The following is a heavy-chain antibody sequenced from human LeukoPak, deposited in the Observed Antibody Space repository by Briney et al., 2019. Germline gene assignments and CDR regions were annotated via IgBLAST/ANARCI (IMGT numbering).Heavy chain of an antibody. CDR3: ARAVAGPQDAFDI. CDR2: IKEDGSEK. V-gene: IGHV3-7*01. Sequence: GGSLRLSCAASGPTFRTYWMSWVRQAPGKGLEWVANIKEDGSEKNYVDSVKGRFTISRDNAKNSLYLQMNSLRGEDTAVYYCARAVAGPQDAFDIWGQGTMVTVSS. D-gene: IGHD6-19*01. CDR1: GPTFRTYW. J-gene: IGHJ3*02.